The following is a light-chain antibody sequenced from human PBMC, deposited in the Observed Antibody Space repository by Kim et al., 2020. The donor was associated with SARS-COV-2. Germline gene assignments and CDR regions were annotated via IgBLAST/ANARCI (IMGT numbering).Light chain of an antibody. J-gene: IGKJ1*01. CDR1: KDIANS. CDR2: AAS. Sequence: ASVEDRVTLTCRARKDIANSLAWYQKKPGTVPKLLSYAASILQSGVPSRFSGSGSGTEFTLTIGSLQTEDVATYYCQKYNTAPWTFGPGTKMEI. V-gene: IGKV1-27*01. CDR3: QKYNTAPWT.